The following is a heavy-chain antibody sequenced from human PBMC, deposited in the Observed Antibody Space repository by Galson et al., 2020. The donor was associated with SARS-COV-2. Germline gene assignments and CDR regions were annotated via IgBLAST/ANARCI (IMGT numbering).Heavy chain of an antibody. CDR2: ISWNSGSI. CDR3: AKLAYNWNDGMDV. V-gene: IGHV3-9*01. Sequence: SLKISCAASGFTFDDYAMHWVRQAPGKGLEWVSGISWNSGSIGYADSVKGRFTISRDNAKNSLYLQMNSLRAEDTALYYCAKLAYNWNDGMDVWGQGTTVTVSS. D-gene: IGHD1-1*01. J-gene: IGHJ6*02. CDR1: GFTFDDYA.